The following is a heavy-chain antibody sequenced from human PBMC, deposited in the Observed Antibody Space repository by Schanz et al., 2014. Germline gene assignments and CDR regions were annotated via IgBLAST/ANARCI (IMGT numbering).Heavy chain of an antibody. J-gene: IGHJ4*02. Sequence: VQLVESGGGLVQPGGSLRLSCAASGFTFSSYGMHWVRQAPGKGLEWVAVIWYDGSNKYYADSVKGRFTISRDNSKNTLFLQMISLRAEDTAVYYCARKVVATIGGYYDNWGQGTLVTVSS. CDR3: ARKVVATIGGYYDN. V-gene: IGHV3-33*01. CDR1: GFTFSSYG. CDR2: IWYDGSNK. D-gene: IGHD5-12*01.